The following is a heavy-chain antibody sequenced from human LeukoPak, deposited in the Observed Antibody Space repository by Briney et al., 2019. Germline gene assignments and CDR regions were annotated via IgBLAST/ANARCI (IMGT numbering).Heavy chain of an antibody. D-gene: IGHD5-12*01. CDR1: GFTFDDYA. V-gene: IGHV3-43D*03. CDR2: ISRDGGST. CDR3: AKDQRRGYSGYYDFDY. J-gene: IGHJ4*02. Sequence: GGSLRLSCAASGFTFDDYAMHWVRQAPGKGLEWVSLISRDGGSTYYADSVKGRFTISRDNSKNSLYLQMNSLRAEDTALYYCAKDQRRGYSGYYDFDYWGQGTLVTVSS.